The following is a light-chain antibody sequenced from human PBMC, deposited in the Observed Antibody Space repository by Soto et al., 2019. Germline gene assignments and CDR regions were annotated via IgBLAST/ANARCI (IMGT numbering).Light chain of an antibody. V-gene: IGKV3-20*01. J-gene: IGKJ5*01. CDR3: QHLGDSPPIT. Sequence: EIVLTHSPGTLSLSQWEIATLSCRASQSISSHYLAWYHHKPGQAPRLLIYGASSRATGIPDRFSGSGSGTDFTLTISRLEPEDFAVYHCQHLGDSPPITFGQVTRLEIK. CDR1: QSISSHY. CDR2: GAS.